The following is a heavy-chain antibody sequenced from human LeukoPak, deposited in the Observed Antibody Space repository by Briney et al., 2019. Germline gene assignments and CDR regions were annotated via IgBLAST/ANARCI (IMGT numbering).Heavy chain of an antibody. CDR1: GGSFSGYY. CDR3: ARDTLRGYEVRGAHFDY. V-gene: IGHV4-34*01. J-gene: IGHJ4*02. D-gene: IGHD3-10*01. CDR2: IYYSGST. Sequence: SETLSLTCAVYGGSFSGYYWSWIRQPPGKGLEWIGSIYYSGSTYYNPSLKSRVTISVDTSKNQFSLKLSSVTAADTAVYYCARDTLRGYEVRGAHFDYWGQGTLVTVSS.